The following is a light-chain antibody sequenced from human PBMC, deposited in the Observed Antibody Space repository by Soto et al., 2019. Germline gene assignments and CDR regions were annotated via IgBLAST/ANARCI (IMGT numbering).Light chain of an antibody. Sequence: EIVMTQSPATLSVSPGERAALSCRASQSISTNLAWYQQKPGQAPRLLIYGAYTRATGIPARFSGSGSGTEFTHTISSLQSEDFAVYYCQQYNNWPPLTFGGGTKVEIK. CDR1: QSISTN. CDR3: QQYNNWPPLT. J-gene: IGKJ4*01. CDR2: GAY. V-gene: IGKV3-15*01.